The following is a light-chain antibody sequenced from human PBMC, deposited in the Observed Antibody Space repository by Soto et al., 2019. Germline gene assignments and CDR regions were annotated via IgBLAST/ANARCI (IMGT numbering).Light chain of an antibody. J-gene: IGKJ5*01. V-gene: IGKV3-11*01. CDR1: QSISTY. CDR2: DAS. CDR3: QQRYNWRA. Sequence: ELVLTQSPATLSLSPGERATLSCRASQSISTYLAWYQQKPGQAPRLLISDASNRATDIPARFSGSGSETDFTLTISSLEPEDFAVYYCQQRYNWRAFGQGTRLEIK.